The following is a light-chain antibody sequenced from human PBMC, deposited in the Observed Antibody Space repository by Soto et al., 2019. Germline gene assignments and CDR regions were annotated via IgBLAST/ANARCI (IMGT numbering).Light chain of an antibody. CDR1: QDISTW. J-gene: IGKJ5*01. Sequence: DIQMTQSLSSLSASVGDRVTITCRASQDISTWVAWYQQKPGKAPKLLIYLASTLQSGVPSRFSGSGSGTDFTLTINSLQPEDFAVYYCQQTNIFPVAFGQRTRREMK. CDR2: LAS. V-gene: IGKV1D-12*01. CDR3: QQTNIFPVA.